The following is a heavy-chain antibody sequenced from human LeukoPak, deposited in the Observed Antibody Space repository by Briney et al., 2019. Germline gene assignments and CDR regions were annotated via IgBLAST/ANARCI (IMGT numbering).Heavy chain of an antibody. Sequence: PGGSLRLSCAASGFTFSSYAMHWVRQAPGKGLEWVAVISYDGSNKYYADSVKGRFTISRDNSKNTLYLQMNSLRAEDTAVYYCAKGEIAVVVPAALLRHWGQGTLVTVSS. CDR1: GFTFSSYA. V-gene: IGHV3-30-3*01. CDR2: ISYDGSNK. J-gene: IGHJ4*02. CDR3: AKGEIAVVVPAALLRH. D-gene: IGHD2-2*01.